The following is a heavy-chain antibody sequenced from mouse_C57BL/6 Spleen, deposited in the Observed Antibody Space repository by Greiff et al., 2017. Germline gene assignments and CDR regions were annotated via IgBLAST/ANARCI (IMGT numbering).Heavy chain of an antibody. Sequence: QVQLQQPGAELVRPGASVTLSCKASGYTFTDYEMHWVKQTPVHGLEWIGSIDPETGGTAYNQKFKGKAILTADKSSSTAYMELRSLTSEDSAVYYCTPIPFAYWGQGTLVTVSA. D-gene: IGHD6-5*01. CDR2: IDPETGGT. CDR3: TPIPFAY. CDR1: GYTFTDYE. J-gene: IGHJ3*01. V-gene: IGHV1-15*01.